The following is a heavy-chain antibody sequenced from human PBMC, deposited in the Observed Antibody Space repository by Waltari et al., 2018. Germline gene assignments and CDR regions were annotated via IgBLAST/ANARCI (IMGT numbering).Heavy chain of an antibody. CDR1: GGTFSSNA. CDR3: AREVGGLKVVPHYYGMDV. D-gene: IGHD1-26*01. CDR2: VIPLFGTA. V-gene: IGHV1-69*12. J-gene: IGHJ6*02. Sequence: QVQLVQSGAEVKKPGSSVKVSCRASGGTFSSNALSWVRQAPGQGLEWMGGVIPLFGTANYAQKFQGRVTITADESTSTAYMELSSLRSEDTAVYYCAREVGGLKVVPHYYGMDVWGQGTTVTVSS.